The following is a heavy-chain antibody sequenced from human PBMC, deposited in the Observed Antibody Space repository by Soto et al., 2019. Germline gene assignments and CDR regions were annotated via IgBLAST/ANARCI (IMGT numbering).Heavy chain of an antibody. J-gene: IGHJ4*02. D-gene: IGHD3-9*01. CDR2: ISSSSYI. Sequence: GGSLRLSCAASGFTFSSYSMNWVRQAPGTGLEWVSSISSSSYIYYADSVKGRFTISRDNAKNSLYLQMNSLRAEDTAVYYCAREGSRPGLGQWGYFDYWGQGTLVTVSS. V-gene: IGHV3-21*01. CDR3: AREGSRPGLGQWGYFDY. CDR1: GFTFSSYS.